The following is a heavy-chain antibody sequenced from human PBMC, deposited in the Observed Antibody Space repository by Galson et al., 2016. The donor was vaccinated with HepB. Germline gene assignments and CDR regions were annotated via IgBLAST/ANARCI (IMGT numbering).Heavy chain of an antibody. CDR1: GFTFRYFS. D-gene: IGHD1-1*01. CDR2: ISDDGSSK. J-gene: IGHJ6*02. CDR3: ARGGTGRLAYYYYGMDV. V-gene: IGHV3-30*04. Sequence: SLRLSCAASGFTFRYFSIHWVRQAPGTGLEWVTIISDDGSSKYYADSVKGRFTISRDNSKNTVNLQMNNLRTEDTAVYYCARGGTGRLAYYYYGMDVWGPGTTVTVPS.